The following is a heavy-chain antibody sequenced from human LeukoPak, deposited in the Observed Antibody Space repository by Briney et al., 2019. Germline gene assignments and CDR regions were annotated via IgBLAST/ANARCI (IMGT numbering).Heavy chain of an antibody. J-gene: IGHJ4*02. CDR2: IYTRGST. Sequence: SETLSLTCTVSGGSITSDYWCWIRQPAGKGLELVGRIYTRGSTNYNPSLQGRVTVTVDESRNQFSLKLTSVTAADTAVYYCAGEGHYYDSTGYYYGGEDYWGQGTLVTVSS. D-gene: IGHD3-22*01. CDR1: GGSITSDY. CDR3: AGEGHYYDSTGYYYGGEDY. V-gene: IGHV4-4*07.